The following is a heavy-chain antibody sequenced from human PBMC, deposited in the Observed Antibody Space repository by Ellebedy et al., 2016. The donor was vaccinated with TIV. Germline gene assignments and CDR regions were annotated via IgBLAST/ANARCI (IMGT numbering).Heavy chain of an antibody. D-gene: IGHD1-1*01. CDR1: GYTFTSYG. CDR3: ARVWRMNWGMDV. J-gene: IGHJ6*02. CDR2: IIPIFGTA. Sequence: SVKVSXXASGYTFTSYGISWVRQAPGQGLEWMGGIIPIFGTANYAQKFQGRVTITADESTSTAYMELSSLRSEDTAVYYCARVWRMNWGMDVWGQGTTVTVSS. V-gene: IGHV1-69*13.